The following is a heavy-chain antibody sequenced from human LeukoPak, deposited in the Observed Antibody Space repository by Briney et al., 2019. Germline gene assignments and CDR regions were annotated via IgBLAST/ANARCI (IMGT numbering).Heavy chain of an antibody. V-gene: IGHV4-59*01. J-gene: IGHJ4*02. CDR3: ARFSVAATGGFDY. CDR1: GGSISSYY. CDR2: IYYSGST. Sequence: PSETLSLTCTVSGGSISSYYWSWIRQPPGKGLEWIGYIYYSGSTNYNPSLKSRVTISVDTSKNQFSLKLNSVTAADTAVYYCARFSVAATGGFDYWGQGTLVTVSS. D-gene: IGHD6-19*01.